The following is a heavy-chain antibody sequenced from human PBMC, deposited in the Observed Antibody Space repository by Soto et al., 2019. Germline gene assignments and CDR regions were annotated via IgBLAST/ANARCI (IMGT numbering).Heavy chain of an antibody. CDR3: ARAKALLWFGELFSVEWFDP. Sequence: SETLSLTCTVSGGSISSYYWSWIRQPPGKGLEWIGYIYYSGSTNYNPSLKGRVTISVDTSKNQFSLKLSSVTAADAAVYYCARAKALLWFGELFSVEWFDPWGQGTLVTVSS. CDR2: IYYSGST. V-gene: IGHV4-59*01. J-gene: IGHJ5*02. CDR1: GGSISSYY. D-gene: IGHD3-10*01.